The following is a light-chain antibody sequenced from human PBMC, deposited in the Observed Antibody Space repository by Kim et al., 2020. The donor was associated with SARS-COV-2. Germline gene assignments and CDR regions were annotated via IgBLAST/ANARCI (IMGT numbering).Light chain of an antibody. CDR3: QQYGSYTRT. J-gene: IGKJ1*01. CDR1: QSISNW. Sequence: DIQMTQSPSTLSASVGDRVTITCRASQSISNWLAWYQQKPGKAPKLLIYKASTLESVVPSRFSGSGSGTEFTLTINSLQPDDFATYYCQQYGSYTRTFGQGTKVDIK. CDR2: KAS. V-gene: IGKV1-5*03.